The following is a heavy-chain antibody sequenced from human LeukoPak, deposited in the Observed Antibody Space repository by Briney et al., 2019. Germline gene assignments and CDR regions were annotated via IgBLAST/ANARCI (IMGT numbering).Heavy chain of an antibody. D-gene: IGHD3-10*01. CDR1: GFTFSSYA. CDR2: ISFDGINK. J-gene: IGHJ4*02. CDR3: AKVFYYGSGSQTFDY. Sequence: PGRSLRLSCAAPGFTFSSYAMHWVRQAPGKGLGWVAVISFDGINKYYADSVKGRFTISRDNSKNTLYLQMNSPRAEDTAVYYCAKVFYYGSGSQTFDYWGQGTLVTVSS. V-gene: IGHV3-30*04.